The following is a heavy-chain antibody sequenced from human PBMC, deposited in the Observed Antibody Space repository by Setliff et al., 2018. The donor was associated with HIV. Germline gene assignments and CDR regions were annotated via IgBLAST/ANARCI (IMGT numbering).Heavy chain of an antibody. V-gene: IGHV4-39*07. CDR2: IYTSGST. J-gene: IGHJ4*02. D-gene: IGHD1-26*01. Sequence: PSETLSLTCTVSGGSIDSTSYYWGWIRQPPGNGLEWIGSIYTSGSTNYNPSLKSRVTISVDTSKNQFSLKLSSVTAADTAVYYCARAYSGSFDYWGQGTLVTVSS. CDR3: ARAYSGSFDY. CDR1: GGSIDSTSYY.